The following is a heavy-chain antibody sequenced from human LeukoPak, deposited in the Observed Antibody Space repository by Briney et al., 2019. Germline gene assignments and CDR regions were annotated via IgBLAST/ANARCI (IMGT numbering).Heavy chain of an antibody. J-gene: IGHJ4*02. Sequence: PSETLSLTCTVSGYSISSGYYWGWIRQPPGKGLEWIGSIYHSGSTYYNPSLKSRVTISVDTSKNQFSLKLSSVTAADTAVYYCARSWYGGGYFDYWGQGTLVTVSS. CDR2: IYHSGST. V-gene: IGHV4-38-2*02. CDR1: GYSISSGYY. CDR3: ARSWYGGGYFDY. D-gene: IGHD6-13*01.